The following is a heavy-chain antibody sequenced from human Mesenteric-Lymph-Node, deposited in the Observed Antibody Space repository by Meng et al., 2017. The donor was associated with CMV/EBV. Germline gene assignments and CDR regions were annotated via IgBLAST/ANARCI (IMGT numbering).Heavy chain of an antibody. CDR1: GYSFTSYW. J-gene: IGHJ4*02. CDR2: INPSNSDT. CDR3: ARRGNGHAIDY. Sequence: SCKGSGYSFTSYWIGWVRQMPGQGLEWMGIINPSNSDTRYSPSFQGQVTISPDKSISTAYLQWSSLKASDTAMYFCARRGNGHAIDYWGQGTLVTVSS. D-gene: IGHD1-26*01. V-gene: IGHV5-51*01.